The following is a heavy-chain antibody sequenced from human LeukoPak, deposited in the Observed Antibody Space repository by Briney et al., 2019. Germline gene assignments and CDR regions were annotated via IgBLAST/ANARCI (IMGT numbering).Heavy chain of an antibody. CDR3: AYYESSGYPPVFEVGFDP. D-gene: IGHD3-22*01. CDR2: IIPIFGTT. CDR1: GDTFTSYA. Sequence: SVKVSCKASGDTFTSYAISWVRQAPGQGLEWMGGIIPIFGTTNYAQKFQGRVTITADESTSTAYMELSSLRSEDTAVYYCAYYESSGYPPVFEVGFDPWGQGTQVTVSS. V-gene: IGHV1-69*13. J-gene: IGHJ5*02.